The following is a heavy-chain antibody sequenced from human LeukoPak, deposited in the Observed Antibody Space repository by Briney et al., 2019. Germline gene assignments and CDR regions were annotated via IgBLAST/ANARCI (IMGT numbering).Heavy chain of an antibody. CDR3: ACRKLLDTWSDP. J-gene: IGHJ5*02. CDR1: AYCFTTYW. CDR2: IYPGDSRT. Sequence: GASLQISCKASAYCFTTYWICWRRQMPGKVLECMAVIYPGDSRTRSHLPFEVQITIAAAQSTITAHLHWGSLKASDTAMYYCACRKLLDTWSDPWGQGTLVTVSS. V-gene: IGHV5-51*01.